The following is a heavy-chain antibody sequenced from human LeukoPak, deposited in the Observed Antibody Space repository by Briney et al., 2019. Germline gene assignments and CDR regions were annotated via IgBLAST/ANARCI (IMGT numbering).Heavy chain of an antibody. Sequence: GGSLRLSCAASGFTFSSYAMSWVRQAPGKGLEWVSAISGSGGSTYYADSVTGRFIISRDNSKDTLNLQMNSLRVEDTAVYYCAKASAHDIDPFDSWGQGTLVTVSS. J-gene: IGHJ4*02. CDR1: GFTFSSYA. CDR3: AKASAHDIDPFDS. CDR2: ISGSGGST. V-gene: IGHV3-23*01.